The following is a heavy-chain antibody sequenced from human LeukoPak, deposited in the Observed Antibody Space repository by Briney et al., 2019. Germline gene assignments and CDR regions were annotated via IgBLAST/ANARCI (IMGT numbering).Heavy chain of an antibody. V-gene: IGHV3-23*01. CDR1: GYTFSSYA. J-gene: IGHJ3*02. CDR2: ISANVGST. CDR3: AKVFDTMIVVADDAFDI. D-gene: IGHD3-22*01. Sequence: GGSLRLSCAASGYTFSSYAMSWVRQAPGKGLEWISAISANVGSTYYADSVKGRFTISRDNSKNTLYLQMNSLRAEDTAVYDCAKVFDTMIVVADDAFDIWGQGTMVTVSS.